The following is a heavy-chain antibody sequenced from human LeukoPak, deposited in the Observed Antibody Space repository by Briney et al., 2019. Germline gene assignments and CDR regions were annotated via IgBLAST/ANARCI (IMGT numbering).Heavy chain of an antibody. CDR1: GGSFSCYY. V-gene: IGHV4-34*01. Sequence: PSGTLSLTCAVHGGSFSCYYWSWIRQPPGKGLERNGEINHSGSTNYNPSLQSRVTISVDTYKTQFSLKLRSVTAADTAVYYCARGPRPRYCSGGSCSYRGYYYGMDVWGQGTTVTVSS. CDR3: ARGPRPRYCSGGSCSYRGYYYGMDV. J-gene: IGHJ6*02. D-gene: IGHD2-15*01. CDR2: INHSGST.